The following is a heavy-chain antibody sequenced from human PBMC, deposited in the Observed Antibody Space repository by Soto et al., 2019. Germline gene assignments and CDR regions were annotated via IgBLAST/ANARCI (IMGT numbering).Heavy chain of an antibody. Sequence: ESGGGRVKPGGSLSLSCAASGFTFSSYTMNWVRQAPGKGLEWVSSISSSSSYIYYADSVKGRFTISRDNAKNSLYLLMNTLRAEDTAVYYCATSSGVVVVPAIDYWGQGTLVTVSS. CDR1: GFTFSSYT. D-gene: IGHD2-15*01. V-gene: IGHV3-21*01. CDR2: ISSSSSYI. J-gene: IGHJ4*02. CDR3: ATSSGVVVVPAIDY.